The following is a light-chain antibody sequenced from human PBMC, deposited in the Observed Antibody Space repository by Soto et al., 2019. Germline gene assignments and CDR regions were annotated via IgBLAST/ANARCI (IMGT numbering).Light chain of an antibody. CDR2: GAS. J-gene: IGKJ5*01. Sequence: EIVLTQSPGTLSLSPGERATLSSSASQSVTSGYLAWYQQQPNQAPRLLIYGASYRAPDIPDRFSGGGAGTNFNLTINRLEPHDFAVYYCQHHSSLSPAITFGQETRLQIK. CDR1: QSVTSGY. V-gene: IGKV3-20*01. CDR3: QHHSSLSPAIT.